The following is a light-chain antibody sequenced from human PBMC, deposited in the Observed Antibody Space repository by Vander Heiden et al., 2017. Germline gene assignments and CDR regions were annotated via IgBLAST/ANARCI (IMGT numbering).Light chain of an antibody. J-gene: IGKJ5*01. Sequence: DIGLTQSPGTLSLSPGERATLSCRASQSVSSSYLAWYQQKPGQAPRLLIYGASSRATGIPDRFSGSGSGTDFTLTISRLEPEDFAVYYCQQYGSSPPITFGQGTRLEIK. V-gene: IGKV3-20*01. CDR2: GAS. CDR1: QSVSSSY. CDR3: QQYGSSPPIT.